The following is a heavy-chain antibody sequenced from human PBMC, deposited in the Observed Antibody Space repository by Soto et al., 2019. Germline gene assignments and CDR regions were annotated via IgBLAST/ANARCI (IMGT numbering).Heavy chain of an antibody. CDR2: ISSGSKTI. Sequence: LRLSCAASGFTFSGYSVNWVRQAPGKGLEWISYISSGSKTIYYADSVKGRFIVSRDNAKNSQYLQMSSLRDEDTAVYYCVREDILGVRSFDYWGQGTLVTVSS. V-gene: IGHV3-48*02. CDR1: GFTFSGYS. J-gene: IGHJ4*02. D-gene: IGHD3-9*01. CDR3: VREDILGVRSFDY.